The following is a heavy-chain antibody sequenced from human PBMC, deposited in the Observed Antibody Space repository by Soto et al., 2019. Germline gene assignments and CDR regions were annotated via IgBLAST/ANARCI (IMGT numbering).Heavy chain of an antibody. J-gene: IGHJ3*02. CDR2: IRSKANSYAT. CDR1: GFTFSGSA. Sequence: LRLSCAASGFTFSGSAMHWVRQASGEGLEWVGRIRSKANSYATAYAASVKGRFTISRDDSKSTAYLQMNSLKTEDTAVYYCTSLTTVVTAFDIWGQGTMVTVSS. V-gene: IGHV3-73*01. D-gene: IGHD4-17*01. CDR3: TSLTTVVTAFDI.